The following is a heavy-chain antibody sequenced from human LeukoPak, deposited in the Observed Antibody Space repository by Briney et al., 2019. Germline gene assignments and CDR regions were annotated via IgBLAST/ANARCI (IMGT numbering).Heavy chain of an antibody. CDR3: AKDDAAAAWTYFGMDV. J-gene: IGHJ6*02. Sequence: HPGGSLRLSCAASGFTFSTYGMHWVRQAPGKGLEWMAVISYDGSNKYYADSVKGRFTISRDNSKNTLYLQMSSLRAEDTAVYYCAKDDAAAAWTYFGMDVWGQGTTVTVSS. CDR2: ISYDGSNK. V-gene: IGHV3-30*18. D-gene: IGHD6-13*01. CDR1: GFTFSTYG.